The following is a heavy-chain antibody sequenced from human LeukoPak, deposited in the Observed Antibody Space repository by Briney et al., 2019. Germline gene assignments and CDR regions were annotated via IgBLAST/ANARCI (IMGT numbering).Heavy chain of an antibody. V-gene: IGHV3-30*04. D-gene: IGHD5-12*01. CDR3: VKDQDDSGHDRASFHY. Sequence: GGSLRLSCAASGFTFSSYAMHWVRQAPGKGLEWVAVISYGGDNKYHTDSVRGRFTISRDNSKNTLYLQMNSLRTEDTAVYYCVKDQDDSGHDRASFHYWGQGTLVTVSS. CDR2: ISYGGDNK. J-gene: IGHJ4*02. CDR1: GFTFSSYA.